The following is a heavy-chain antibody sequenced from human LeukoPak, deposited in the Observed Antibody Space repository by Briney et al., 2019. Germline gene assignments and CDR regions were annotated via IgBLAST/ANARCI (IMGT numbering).Heavy chain of an antibody. CDR2: IDPDSGGT. D-gene: IGHD3-22*01. CDR3: AREYYDSSGRKHAFEN. J-gene: IGHJ3*02. CDR1: GYTFTDYY. Sequence: ASVKVSCKASGYTFTDYYMHWVRQAPGQGLEWRGRIDPDSGGTNYPQKFQGRVTMTRDTSISAAYMELSRLRSDDTAVYYCAREYYDSSGRKHAFENWGQGTLVTVSS. V-gene: IGHV1-2*02.